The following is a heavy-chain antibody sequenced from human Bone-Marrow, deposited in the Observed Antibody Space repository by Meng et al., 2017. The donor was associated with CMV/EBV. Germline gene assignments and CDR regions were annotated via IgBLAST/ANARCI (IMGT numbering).Heavy chain of an antibody. CDR2: INPSGSSK. CDR1: GYTFNSYY. Sequence: SSKASGYTFNSYYRHRVRQGHGQGIEWMGIINPSGSSKSYAQKFQGRVTMNTDTSTSTVYMELSSLRSEDTAVYYCARSRTSIAARFWGQGTLVTVSS. V-gene: IGHV1-46*02. D-gene: IGHD6-6*01. CDR3: ARSRTSIAARF. J-gene: IGHJ4*02.